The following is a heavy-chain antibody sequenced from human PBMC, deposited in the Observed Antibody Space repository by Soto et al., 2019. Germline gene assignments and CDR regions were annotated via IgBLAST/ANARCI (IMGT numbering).Heavy chain of an antibody. CDR1: GDSFNTYY. V-gene: IGHV4-34*01. D-gene: IGHD2-2*01. Sequence: QIQHWGAGLLKPSETLSLTCTVYGDSFNTYYWSWIRQPPGKGLEWIGEMNYSGSSNYNPSLKSRVIILVDTSNKEFSLRLTSVTAADTAVYYCARGRRVGYCLGISCHNWFDTWGQGTLVSVSS. J-gene: IGHJ5*02. CDR3: ARGRRVGYCLGISCHNWFDT. CDR2: MNYSGSS.